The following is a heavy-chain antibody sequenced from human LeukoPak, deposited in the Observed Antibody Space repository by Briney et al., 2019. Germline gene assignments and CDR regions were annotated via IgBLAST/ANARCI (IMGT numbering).Heavy chain of an antibody. D-gene: IGHD6-6*01. Sequence: PSETLSLTCTVSGGSISSYFWGWMRQPPGKGLEWIGYIYYTGSTSYNPSLKSRVTISVDTSKNQFSLKLSYVNAADTAVYYCARYISSGLDYWGQGTLVTVSS. CDR1: GGSISSYF. CDR3: ARYISSGLDY. CDR2: IYYTGST. V-gene: IGHV4-59*08. J-gene: IGHJ4*02.